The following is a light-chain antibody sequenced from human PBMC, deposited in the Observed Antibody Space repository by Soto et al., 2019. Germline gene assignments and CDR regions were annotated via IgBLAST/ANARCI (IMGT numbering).Light chain of an antibody. CDR3: CSYTSSSTPVV. V-gene: IGLV2-14*03. CDR1: RSDVGGYNY. CDR2: DVS. J-gene: IGLJ2*01. Sequence: QSALTHPASVSGSPGQSITISCTGTRSDVGGYNYVSWYQQHPGKAPKLMIYDVSNRPSGVSNRFSGSKSGNTASLTISGLQAEDEADYYCCSYTSSSTPVVFGGGTKLTVL.